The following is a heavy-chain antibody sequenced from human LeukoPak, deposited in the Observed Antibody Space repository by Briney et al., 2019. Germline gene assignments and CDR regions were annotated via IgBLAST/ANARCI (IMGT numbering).Heavy chain of an antibody. D-gene: IGHD3-9*01. V-gene: IGHV4-59*01. Sequence: PSETLSLPCSVSGVSINSYYWNWVRPPPGKGPEFIGYIYYTGSTNYNPSLMSPVNISVDTSKNQFSPKLSSVTAADRARYYCAMSLRYCVANDAFDIWGQGTMVTVSS. CDR3: AMSLRYCVANDAFDI. CDR1: GVSINSYY. CDR2: IYYTGST. J-gene: IGHJ3*02.